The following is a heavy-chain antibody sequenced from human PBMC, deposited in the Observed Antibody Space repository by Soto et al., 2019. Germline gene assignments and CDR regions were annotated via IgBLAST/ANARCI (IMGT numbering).Heavy chain of an antibody. CDR1: GGSFSGYY. CDR3: ARVAAAGKYYYYYYGMDV. J-gene: IGHJ6*02. Sequence: SETLSLTCAVYGGSFSGYYWSWIRQPPGKGLEWIGEINHSGSTNYNPSLKSRVTISVDTSKNQFSLKLSSVTAADTAVYYCARVAAAGKYYYYYYGMDVWGQGTTVTVYS. D-gene: IGHD6-13*01. V-gene: IGHV4-34*01. CDR2: INHSGST.